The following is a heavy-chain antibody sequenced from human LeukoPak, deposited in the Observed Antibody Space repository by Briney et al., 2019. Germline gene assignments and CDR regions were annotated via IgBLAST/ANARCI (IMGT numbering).Heavy chain of an antibody. CDR3: ARGRGWGNTGHFDY. J-gene: IGHJ4*02. D-gene: IGHD1-1*01. Sequence: PSETLSLTCTVSGDSISSYHWSWIRQPPGKGLELIGYIYYSGNTNYNPSLKSRVTISVDTSKNHFSLKLSSVTAADRAVYSCARGRGWGNTGHFDYWGERTLVAVSS. CDR2: IYYSGNT. CDR1: GDSISSYH. V-gene: IGHV4-59*01.